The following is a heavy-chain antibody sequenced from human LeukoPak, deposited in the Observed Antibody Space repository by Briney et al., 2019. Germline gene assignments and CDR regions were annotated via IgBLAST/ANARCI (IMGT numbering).Heavy chain of an antibody. CDR2: INPAGDT. V-gene: IGHV3-13*04. Sequence: GGSLRLSCAASGFTFSTYDMHWVRQASGKGLEWVSGINPAGDTYYPGSVKGRFTISREDAKNSFYLQMNSLRVGDTAVYYCARGDCSGGSCSSMDVWGQGTTVTVSS. J-gene: IGHJ6*02. D-gene: IGHD2-15*01. CDR3: ARGDCSGGSCSSMDV. CDR1: GFTFSTYD.